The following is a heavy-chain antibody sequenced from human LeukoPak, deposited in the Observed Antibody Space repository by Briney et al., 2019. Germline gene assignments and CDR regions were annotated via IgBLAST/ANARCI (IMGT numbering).Heavy chain of an antibody. J-gene: IGHJ4*02. CDR1: GFTFSNHA. CDR3: ARATLITPRAPYYFDY. D-gene: IGHD4-23*01. CDR2: ISGGGGST. V-gene: IGHV3-23*01. Sequence: PGGSLRLSCAASGFTFSNHAMSWVRQAPGKGLEWVSTISGGGGSTYYADSVKGWFTISRDNSKNTLYLQMNSLSAEDTAVYYCARATLITPRAPYYFDYWGQGTLVTVSS.